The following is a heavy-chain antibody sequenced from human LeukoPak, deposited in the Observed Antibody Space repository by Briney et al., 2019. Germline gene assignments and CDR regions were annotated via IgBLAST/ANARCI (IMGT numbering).Heavy chain of an antibody. D-gene: IGHD3-22*01. CDR2: INPNSGGT. CDR3: ARLDAGDSSGFISWFDP. V-gene: IGHV1-2*02. J-gene: IGHJ5*02. CDR1: GYTFTGYY. Sequence: ASVKVSCKASGYTFTGYYMHWVRQAPRQGLEWMGWINPNSGGTNYAQKLQGRVTMTRDTSISTAYMELSRLRSDDTAVYYCARLDAGDSSGFISWFDPWGQGTLVTVSS.